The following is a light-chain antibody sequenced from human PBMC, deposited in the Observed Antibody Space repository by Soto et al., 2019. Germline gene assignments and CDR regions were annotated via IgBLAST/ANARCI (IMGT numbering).Light chain of an antibody. J-gene: IGKJ2*01. CDR1: QDIARW. CDR2: TAS. V-gene: IGKV1D-12*01. Sequence: DIQMTQSPSSVSASVGDRVTISCRASQDIARWLAWFQHKPGKAPKLLISTASRLQSGVPSRFSRSGSGTDFSLTIASLQFEDFATYYCLQSDTFPYAFGLGTKLEIK. CDR3: LQSDTFPYA.